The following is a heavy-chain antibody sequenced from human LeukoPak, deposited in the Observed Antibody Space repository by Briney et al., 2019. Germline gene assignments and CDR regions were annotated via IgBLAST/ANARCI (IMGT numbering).Heavy chain of an antibody. Sequence: ASVKVSCKASGYTFISYYIQWVRQAPGQGLEGMGTIRPLEGSTTYAQKFQGRVTMTRDMSTSTGYMELSSLKSEDTAIYYCVREKSGGTYDYWGQGTLVTVSS. V-gene: IGHV1-46*01. CDR3: VREKSGGTYDY. J-gene: IGHJ4*02. D-gene: IGHD3-16*01. CDR1: GYTFISYY. CDR2: IRPLEGST.